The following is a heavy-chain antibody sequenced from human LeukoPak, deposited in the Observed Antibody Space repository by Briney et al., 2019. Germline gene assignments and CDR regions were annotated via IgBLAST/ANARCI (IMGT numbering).Heavy chain of an antibody. J-gene: IGHJ4*02. CDR1: GFTFSSYS. D-gene: IGHD2-2*01. CDR3: ARRYCSSTSCYFDY. CDR2: ISSSSSTI. V-gene: IGHV3-48*02. Sequence: GGSLRPSCAASGFTFSSYSMNWVRQAPGKGLEWVSYISSSSSTIYYADSVKGRFTISRDNAKNSLYLQMNSLRDEDTAVYYCARRYCSSTSCYFDYWGQGTLVTVSS.